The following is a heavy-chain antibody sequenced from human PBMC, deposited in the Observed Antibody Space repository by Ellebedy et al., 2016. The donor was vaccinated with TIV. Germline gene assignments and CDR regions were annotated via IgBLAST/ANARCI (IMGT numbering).Heavy chain of an antibody. V-gene: IGHV3-74*01. D-gene: IGHD2-15*01. CDR2: ISSDGSST. CDR3: ARGVGNCSGPSCYALGS. J-gene: IGHJ5*02. CDR1: GFTFSQYW. Sequence: PGGSLRLSCATSGFTFSQYWMHWVRQGPGKGLVWVSRISSDGSSTWYADSVKGRFTFSRDNGQNTLYLQMNSLRAEDTAVYYCARGVGNCSGPSCYALGSWGRGTLVTVSS.